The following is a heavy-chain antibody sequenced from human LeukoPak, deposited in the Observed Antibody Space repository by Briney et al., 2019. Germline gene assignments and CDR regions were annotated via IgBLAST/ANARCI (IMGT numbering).Heavy chain of an antibody. V-gene: IGHV4-39*01. CDR3: ARLSDIVVVPDPPRFDY. CDR1: GGSISSSSYY. CDR2: IYCSGST. Sequence: SETLSLTCTVSGGSISSSSYYWGWIRQPPGKGLEWIGSIYCSGSTYYNPSLKSRVTISVDTSKNQFSLKLSSVTAADTAVYYCARLSDIVVVPDPPRFDYWGQGTLVTVSS. D-gene: IGHD2-2*01. J-gene: IGHJ4*02.